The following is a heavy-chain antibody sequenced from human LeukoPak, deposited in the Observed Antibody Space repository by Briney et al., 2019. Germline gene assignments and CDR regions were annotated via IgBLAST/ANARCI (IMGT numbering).Heavy chain of an antibody. CDR2: ISSSSSTI. CDR3: ARDFLEDDY. Sequence: GGSLRLSCAASGFTFSNYNMNWVRQAPGKGREWVSYISSSSSTIHYAESAKGRFTISRDNARNSLYLQMNSLRAEDTAVYYCARDFLEDDYWGQGTLVTVSS. D-gene: IGHD3-3*01. J-gene: IGHJ4*02. V-gene: IGHV3-48*01. CDR1: GFTFSNYN.